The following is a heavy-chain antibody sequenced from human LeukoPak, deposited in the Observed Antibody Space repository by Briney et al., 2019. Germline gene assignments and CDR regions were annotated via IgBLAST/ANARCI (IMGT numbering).Heavy chain of an antibody. D-gene: IGHD3-10*01. Sequence: GGSLRLSCAASGFTFSRCGMHWVRQAPGKGLEWVTTISFDGSNKYYADSVKGRFTISRDNAKNSLYLQMNSLRAEDTAVYYCARDSRMVRGAPFDYWGQGTLVTVSS. J-gene: IGHJ4*02. CDR1: GFTFSRCG. CDR3: ARDSRMVRGAPFDY. CDR2: ISFDGSNK. V-gene: IGHV3-30*03.